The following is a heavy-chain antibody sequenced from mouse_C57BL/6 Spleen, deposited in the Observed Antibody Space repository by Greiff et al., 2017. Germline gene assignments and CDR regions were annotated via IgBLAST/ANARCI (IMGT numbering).Heavy chain of an antibody. D-gene: IGHD1-1*01. CDR2: IYPRDGST. V-gene: IGHV1-85*01. CDR3: ARRITTVVTTDAMDY. Sequence: QVQLQQSGPELVKPGASVKLSCKASGYTFTSYDINWVKQRPGQGLEWIGWIYPRDGSTKYNEKFKGKATLTVDTSSSTEDMELHSLTAEDSAVYFCARRITTVVTTDAMDYWGQGTSVTVSS. J-gene: IGHJ4*01. CDR1: GYTFTSYD.